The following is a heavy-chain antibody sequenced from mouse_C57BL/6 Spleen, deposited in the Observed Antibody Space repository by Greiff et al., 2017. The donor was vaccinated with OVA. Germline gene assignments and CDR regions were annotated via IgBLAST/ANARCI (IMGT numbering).Heavy chain of an antibody. CDR3: ARDDYGSSYFDY. Sequence: EVQLVESGGGLVKPGGSLKLSCAASGFTFSSYAMSWVRQTPEKRLEWVATISDGGSYTYSPDNVKGRFTISRDNAKNNLYLQMSHLKSEDTAMYYCARDDYGSSYFDYWGQGTTLTVSS. D-gene: IGHD1-1*01. CDR2: ISDGGSYT. CDR1: GFTFSSYA. V-gene: IGHV5-4*01. J-gene: IGHJ2*01.